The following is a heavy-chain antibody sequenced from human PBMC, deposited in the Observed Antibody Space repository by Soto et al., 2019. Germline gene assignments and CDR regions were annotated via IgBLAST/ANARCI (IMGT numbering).Heavy chain of an antibody. D-gene: IGHD3-10*01. CDR1: GFTFSNAW. CDR3: RSMVRGVPPSDY. J-gene: IGHJ4*02. Sequence: GGSLRLSCAASGFTFSNAWMNWVRQAPGKGLEWVGRIKSKTDGGTTDYAAPVKGRFTISRDDSKNTLYLQMNSLKTEDTAVYYCRSMVRGVPPSDYWGQGTLVTVSS. CDR2: IKSKTDGGTT. V-gene: IGHV3-15*07.